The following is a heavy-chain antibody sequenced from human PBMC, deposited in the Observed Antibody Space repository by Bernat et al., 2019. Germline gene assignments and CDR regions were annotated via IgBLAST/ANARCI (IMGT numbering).Heavy chain of an antibody. CDR1: GGTFSSYA. Sequence: QVQLVQSGAEVKKPGSSVKVSCKASGGTFSSYAISWVRQAPGQGLEWMGGIIPIFGTANYAQKFQGRVTITADESTSTAYMELSSLRSEDTAVYYCAKDRGLAVRGAHGAYGMDVWGQGTTVTVSS. D-gene: IGHD3-10*01. CDR2: IIPIFGTA. V-gene: IGHV1-69*01. J-gene: IGHJ6*02. CDR3: AKDRGLAVRGAHGAYGMDV.